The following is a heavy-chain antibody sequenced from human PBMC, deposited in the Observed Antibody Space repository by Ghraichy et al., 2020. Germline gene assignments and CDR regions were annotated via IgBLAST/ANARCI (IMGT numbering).Heavy chain of an antibody. CDR1: ELTFSSYD. V-gene: IGHV3-48*03. J-gene: IGHJ4*02. Sequence: GESLNISCAASELTFSSYDMNWVRQAPGKGLEWVSYISSSGSTIYYADSVKGRFTISRDNAKNSLYLQMNSLRAEDTAVYYCATTIAVAGHYFDYWGQGTLVTVSS. CDR3: ATTIAVAGHYFDY. CDR2: ISSSGSTI. D-gene: IGHD6-19*01.